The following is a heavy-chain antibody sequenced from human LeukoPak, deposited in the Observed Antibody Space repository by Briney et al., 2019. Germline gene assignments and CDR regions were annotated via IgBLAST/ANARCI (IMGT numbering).Heavy chain of an antibody. J-gene: IGHJ4*02. CDR3: ARDLRTYDSGSFIDY. V-gene: IGHV3-30-3*01. CDR2: ISYGGSNK. Sequence: GGSLRLSCVVSGFTFTGYAMHWVRQAPGKGLEWVAVISYGGSNKYYADSVKGRFTISRDNPKNTLYLQMNSLRAEDTAVYYCARDLRTYDSGSFIDYWGQGTLVTVSS. CDR1: GFTFTGYA. D-gene: IGHD3-10*01.